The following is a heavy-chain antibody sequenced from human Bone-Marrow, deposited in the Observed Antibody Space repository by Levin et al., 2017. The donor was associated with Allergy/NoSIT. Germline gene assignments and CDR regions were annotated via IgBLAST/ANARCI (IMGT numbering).Heavy chain of an antibody. CDR1: GFTFRNYG. D-gene: IGHD1-1*01. V-gene: IGHV3-30*18. Sequence: GGSLRLSCGASGFTFRNYGMHWVRQAPGKGLEWVAVVSNDGSKTYYADSVKGRFTISRDNINNTLYLQLDSLRPEDTAVYYCAKGGRILLDIDDWGQGNLVTVSS. J-gene: IGHJ4*02. CDR2: VSNDGSKT. CDR3: AKGGRILLDIDD.